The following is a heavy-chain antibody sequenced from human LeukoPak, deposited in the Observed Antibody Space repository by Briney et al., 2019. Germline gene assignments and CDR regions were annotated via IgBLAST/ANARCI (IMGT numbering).Heavy chain of an antibody. CDR2: IYHSGST. CDR3: ARLLADNWFDP. CDR1: GGSISRSTYY. Sequence: SETLSLTCTVSGGSISRSTYYWGWIRQPPGKGLEWIGNIYHSGSTYYNPSLKSRVTISVDTSRNQFSLKVRSVTAADTAIYYCARLLADNWFDPWGQGTLVTVSS. J-gene: IGHJ5*02. V-gene: IGHV4-39*01. D-gene: IGHD6-13*01.